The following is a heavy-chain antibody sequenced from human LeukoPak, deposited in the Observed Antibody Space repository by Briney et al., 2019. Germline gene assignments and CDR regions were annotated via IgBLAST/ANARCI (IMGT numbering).Heavy chain of an antibody. CDR3: ARARPPGGAEPYYFDY. CDR2: INHSGST. D-gene: IGHD3-16*01. CDR1: GGSFSGYY. V-gene: IGHV4-34*01. Sequence: PSETLSLTCAVYGGSFSGYYWSWIRQPPGKGLEWIGEINHSGSTNYNPSLKSGVTLSVDTSKNQFSLKLSPVTAADTAVYYRARARPPGGAEPYYFDYWGQGTLGNVSS. J-gene: IGHJ4*02.